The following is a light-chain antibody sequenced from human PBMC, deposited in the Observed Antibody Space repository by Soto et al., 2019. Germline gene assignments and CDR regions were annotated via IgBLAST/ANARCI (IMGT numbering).Light chain of an antibody. CDR2: SDS. CDR1: NIGRKS. J-gene: IGLJ2*01. Sequence: SSELTQPPSVSGAPGKTARFTCGGENIGRKSVHWYQQKSGQAPVLVIYSDSDRPSGIPERFSGSNSGNTATLTISRVEAGDEADYYCQVWDSSSDHLVFGGGTEVTVL. V-gene: IGLV3-21*01. CDR3: QVWDSSSDHLV.